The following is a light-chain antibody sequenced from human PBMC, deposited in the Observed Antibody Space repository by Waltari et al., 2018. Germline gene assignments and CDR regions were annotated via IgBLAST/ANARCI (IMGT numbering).Light chain of an antibody. CDR3: QQSYSTPYS. V-gene: IGKV1-39*01. CDR1: QDIRRY. CDR2: TAS. J-gene: IGKJ2*03. Sequence: DIRMTQSPSSLSASVGDRGTITCRASQDIRRYLNWYQQKPGKAPNLLIYTASSLQSGVPPRFSGSGSGTDFTITITSLQPDDFATYFCQQSYSTPYSFAQGTKVEIK.